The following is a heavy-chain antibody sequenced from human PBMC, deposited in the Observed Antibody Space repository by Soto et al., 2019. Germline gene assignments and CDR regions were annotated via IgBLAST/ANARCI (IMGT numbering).Heavy chain of an antibody. Sequence: GATLGNPTQKLTLNCDLFWFSLSTCGKCVGWIRQPPGKALEWLARIDWDDDKYYSTSLKTRLTISKDTSKNQVVLTMTNMDPVDTATYYCARMGPGSSESAIWGQGTLVTVSS. CDR3: ARMGPGSSESAI. CDR2: IDWDDDK. V-gene: IGHV2-70*11. CDR1: WFSLSTCGKC. D-gene: IGHD6-25*01. J-gene: IGHJ4*02.